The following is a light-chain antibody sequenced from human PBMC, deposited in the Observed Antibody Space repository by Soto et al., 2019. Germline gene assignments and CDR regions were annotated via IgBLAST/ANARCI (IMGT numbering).Light chain of an antibody. V-gene: IGLV2-14*01. Sequence: QSVLTRPASVSGSPGQSSTISCTGSSSDIGAYNYVSWFQQYPGKAPKLIISEVSNRPSGVSNRFSGSKSGTAASLTISGLQTEDEADYFCFSFTTDWTHVFGTGTKVTVL. CDR2: EVS. J-gene: IGLJ1*01. CDR1: SSDIGAYNY. CDR3: FSFTTDWTHV.